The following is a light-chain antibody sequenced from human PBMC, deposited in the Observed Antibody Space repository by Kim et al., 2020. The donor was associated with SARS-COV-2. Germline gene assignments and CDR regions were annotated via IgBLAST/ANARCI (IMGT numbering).Light chain of an antibody. V-gene: IGKV3-15*01. Sequence: EIVLTQSPATLSVSPGERVTLSCRASQSVSSKLIWYQQKPGQAPRLLIFGASTRATGIPARFSGSGSGTEFTLTISSLQSEDFAVYYCQEHNNWPYTFGQGTKLEI. J-gene: IGKJ2*01. CDR3: QEHNNWPYT. CDR2: GAS. CDR1: QSVSSK.